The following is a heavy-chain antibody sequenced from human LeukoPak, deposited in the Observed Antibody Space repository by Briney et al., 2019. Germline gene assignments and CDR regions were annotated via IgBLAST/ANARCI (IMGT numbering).Heavy chain of an antibody. J-gene: IGHJ6*02. D-gene: IGHD6-13*01. CDR3: ARQPGIAAAGQYYYYYYGMDV. V-gene: IGHV3-66*02. CDR1: GFTVSSNY. CDR2: IYSGGST. Sequence: GGSLRLSCAASGFTVSSNYMSWVRQAPGKGLEWGSVIYSGGSTYYADSVTGRFTISRDNSKNTLHLQMDSLRAEDTAVYYCARQPGIAAAGQYYYYYYGMDVWGQGTTVTVSS.